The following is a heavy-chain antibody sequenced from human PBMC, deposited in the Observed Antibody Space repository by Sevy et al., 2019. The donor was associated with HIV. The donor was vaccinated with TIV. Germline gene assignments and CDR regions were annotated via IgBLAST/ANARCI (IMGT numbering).Heavy chain of an antibody. CDR1: GFTFSDHY. V-gene: IGHV3-72*01. D-gene: IGHD3-16*01. CDR2: IRNKANSYTT. CDR3: ARDLRSGGAHFDY. J-gene: IGHJ4*02. Sequence: GGSLRLSCAASGFTFSDHYMDWVRQAPGKGLEWVGRIRNKANSYTTEYAASVKGRFTISRDDSKNSSYLQMNSLKTEDTAIYYCARDLRSGGAHFDYWGQGTLVTVSS.